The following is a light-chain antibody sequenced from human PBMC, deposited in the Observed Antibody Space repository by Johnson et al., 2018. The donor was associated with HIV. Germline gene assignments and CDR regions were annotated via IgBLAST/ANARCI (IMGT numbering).Light chain of an antibody. Sequence: QSVLTQPPSVSAAPGQKVTISCSGSSSNIGNNYVSWYQQLPGTAPKLLIYDNNKRPSGIPDRFSGSKSGTSATLGITGLQTGDEADYYCGTWDSSLSAAGVFGPGTKVTVL. CDR2: DNN. V-gene: IGLV1-51*01. J-gene: IGLJ1*01. CDR3: GTWDSSLSAAGV. CDR1: SSNIGNNY.